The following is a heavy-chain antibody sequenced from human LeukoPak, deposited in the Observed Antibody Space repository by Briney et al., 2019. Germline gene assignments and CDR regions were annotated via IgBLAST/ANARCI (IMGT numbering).Heavy chain of an antibody. CDR1: GYTFTGYY. Sequence: WASVKVSCKASGYTFTGYYMHWVRQAPGQGLEWMGWINPNSGGTNYAQKFQGRVTMTRDTSISTAYMELSRLRSDDTAVFYCARGWYYGSGSYDYWGQGTLVTVSS. V-gene: IGHV1-2*02. CDR2: INPNSGGT. CDR3: ARGWYYGSGSYDY. J-gene: IGHJ4*02. D-gene: IGHD3-10*01.